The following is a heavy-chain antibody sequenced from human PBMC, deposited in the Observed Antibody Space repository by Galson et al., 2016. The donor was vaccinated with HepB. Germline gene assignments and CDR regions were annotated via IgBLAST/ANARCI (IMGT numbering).Heavy chain of an antibody. CDR1: GININGYA. J-gene: IGHJ4*01. CDR2: ISNHGSTK. CDR3: ARDHSGGGNDY. Sequence: SLRLSCAASGININGYAMHWVRQAPGKGLEWVAIISNHGSTKHYADSVKGRFTISRDNYKNMVYLEMNGLRADDTGIYYCARDHSGGGNDYWGQGNLVTVSS. V-gene: IGHV3-30*04.